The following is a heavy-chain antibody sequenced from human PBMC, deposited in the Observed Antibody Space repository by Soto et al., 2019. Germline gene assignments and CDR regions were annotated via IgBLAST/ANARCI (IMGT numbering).Heavy chain of an antibody. CDR1: GFTFSSYA. CDR3: ARDTSPVFWSGYYPADY. CDR2: ISYDGSNK. D-gene: IGHD3-3*01. V-gene: IGHV3-30-3*01. J-gene: IGHJ4*02. Sequence: QVQLVESGGGVVQPGRSLSLSCAASGFTFSSYAMHWVRQAPGKGLEWVAVISYDGSNKYYADSVKGRFTISRDNSKNTLYLQMNSLRAEDTAVYYCARDTSPVFWSGYYPADYWGQGTLVTVSS.